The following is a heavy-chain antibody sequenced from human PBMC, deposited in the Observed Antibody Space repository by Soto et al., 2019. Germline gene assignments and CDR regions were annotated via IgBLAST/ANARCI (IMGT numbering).Heavy chain of an antibody. V-gene: IGHV3-7*03. CDR3: AKGDSSSWYAVDY. CDR1: GFTFSNYW. CDR2: MNQDGSQI. J-gene: IGHJ4*02. Sequence: GGSLRLSCAVSGFTFSNYWMTWVRQAPGKGLEWVAYMNQDGSQIYYVDSLRGRFTISRDNAKNSLYLQMNSLRAEDTAVYYCAKGDSSSWYAVDYWGQGTLVTVSS. D-gene: IGHD6-13*01.